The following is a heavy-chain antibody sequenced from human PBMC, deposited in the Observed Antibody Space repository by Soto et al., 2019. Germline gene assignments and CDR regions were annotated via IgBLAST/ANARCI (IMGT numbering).Heavy chain of an antibody. D-gene: IGHD5-12*01. V-gene: IGHV4-34*01. J-gene: IGHJ4*02. CDR1: GGSFSGYY. CDR2: INHSGST. CDR3: ARGRGYSGSGGGLY. Sequence: QVQLQQWGAGLLKPSETLSLTCAVYGGSFSGYYWSWIRQPPGKGLEWIGEINHSGSTNYNPSLKSLVTISVDTSKNQFPLKLSSVTAADTAVYYCARGRGYSGSGGGLYWGQGTLVTVSS.